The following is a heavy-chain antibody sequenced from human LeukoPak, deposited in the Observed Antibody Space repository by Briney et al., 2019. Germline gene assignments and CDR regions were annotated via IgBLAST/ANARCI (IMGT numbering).Heavy chain of an antibody. CDR2: IKRKTDNGAT. J-gene: IGHJ4*02. V-gene: IGHV3-15*01. D-gene: IGHD4-11*01. Sequence: GGSLRLSCAASGFTFKDAWMTWVRQTPGKGLEWVGRIKRKTDNGATAYAAPVKGRFTISRDDSKNTVYLQMSSLKTEDTAVYYCARLGPEDYWGQGTLVTVSS. CDR3: ARLGPEDY. CDR1: GFTFKDAW.